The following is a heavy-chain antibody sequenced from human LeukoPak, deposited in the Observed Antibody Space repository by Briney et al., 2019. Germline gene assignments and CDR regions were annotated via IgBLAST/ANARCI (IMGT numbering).Heavy chain of an antibody. CDR2: INHSGST. V-gene: IGHV4-34*01. CDR1: GGSISSYY. Sequence: SETLSLTCTVSGGSISSYYWSWIRQPPGKGLEWIGEINHSGSTNYNPSLKSRVTISVDTSKNQFSLKLSSVTAADTAVYYCARAQYGDYLDAFDIWGQGTMVTVSS. J-gene: IGHJ3*02. CDR3: ARAQYGDYLDAFDI. D-gene: IGHD4-17*01.